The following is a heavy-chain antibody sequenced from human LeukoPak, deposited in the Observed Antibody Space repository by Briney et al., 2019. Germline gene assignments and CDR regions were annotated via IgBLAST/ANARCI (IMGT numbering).Heavy chain of an antibody. CDR2: INPNSGGT. D-gene: IGHD3-22*01. Sequence: ASVTVSCKASGYTFTGYYMHWVRQAPGQGLEWMGWINPNSGGTNYAQKFQGWVTMTRDTSISTAYMELSRLRSDDTAVYYCATKSITMIVVVRGGFDYWGQGTLVTVSS. CDR1: GYTFTGYY. V-gene: IGHV1-2*04. CDR3: ATKSITMIVVVRGGFDY. J-gene: IGHJ4*02.